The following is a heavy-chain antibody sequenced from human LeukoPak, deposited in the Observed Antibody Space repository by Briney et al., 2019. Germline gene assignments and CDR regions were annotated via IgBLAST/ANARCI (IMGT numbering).Heavy chain of an antibody. CDR2: IKQDGSEK. V-gene: IGHV3-7*01. J-gene: IGHJ3*02. Sequence: GGSLRLSCAASGFTFSTFAMIWVRQPPGKGLEWVSNIKQDGSEKHYVDSVKGRFTISRDNAKNSLYLHMNSLRVEDTAVYYCARGTSSIAAQSYDFDIWGQGTMVTVSS. CDR1: GFTFSTFA. D-gene: IGHD6-6*01. CDR3: ARGTSSIAAQSYDFDI.